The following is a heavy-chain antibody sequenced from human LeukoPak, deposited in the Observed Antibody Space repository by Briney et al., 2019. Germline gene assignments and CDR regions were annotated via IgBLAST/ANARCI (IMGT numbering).Heavy chain of an antibody. V-gene: IGHV1-3*01. D-gene: IGHD3-10*01. CDR3: ARDLIVYGSGSYFDY. CDR2: INVGNGNT. Sequence: RASVKVSCKASGYTFTTYSIHWVRQAPGQGLEWMAWINVGNGNTKYSQKFQGRVTITTDISASTAYMELSSLRSEDTAVYFCARDLIVYGSGSYFDYWGQGTLVTVSS. CDR1: GYTFTTYS. J-gene: IGHJ4*02.